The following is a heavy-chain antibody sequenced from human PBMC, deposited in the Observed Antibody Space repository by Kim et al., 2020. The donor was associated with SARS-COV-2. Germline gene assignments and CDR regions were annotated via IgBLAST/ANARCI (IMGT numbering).Heavy chain of an antibody. CDR2: ISGDGGST. CDR3: AKDAAFSYGLYYYYGMDV. V-gene: IGHV3-43*02. CDR1: GFTFDDYA. D-gene: IGHD5-18*01. Sequence: GGSLRLSCAASGFTFDDYAMHWVRQAPGKGLEWVSLISGDGGSTYYADSVKGRFTISRDNSKNSLYLQMNSLRTEDTALYYCAKDAAFSYGLYYYYGMDVWGQASPVTVSS. J-gene: IGHJ6*02.